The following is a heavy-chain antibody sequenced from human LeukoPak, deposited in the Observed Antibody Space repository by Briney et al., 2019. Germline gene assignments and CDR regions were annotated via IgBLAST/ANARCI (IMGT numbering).Heavy chain of an antibody. CDR1: GLTFSTSG. D-gene: IGHD1-14*01. CDR2: IGPAGSDR. CDR3: AAETNGRHYDY. Sequence: GGPLRLSCTASGLTFSTSGFEWVPQAPGKGLEGVASIGPAGSDRSHADSIKGRFTISRDNADNFLYLQMNSLRAEDTAVYYCAAETNGRHYDYWGQGTLLTVSS. V-gene: IGHV3-21*06. J-gene: IGHJ4*02.